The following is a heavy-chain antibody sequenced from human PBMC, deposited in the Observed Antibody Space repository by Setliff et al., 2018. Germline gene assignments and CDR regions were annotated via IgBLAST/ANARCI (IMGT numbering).Heavy chain of an antibody. Sequence: ASVKVSCKTSGYTFNHFGIDWVRQVPGQGLEWMGWINPFDGETAYAQKFRERVTMTIDESTATAYMELRGLKFDDTALFYCVRDRGANRGIFDYWGQGTLVTVSS. CDR1: GYTFNHFG. V-gene: IGHV1-18*01. CDR2: INPFDGET. CDR3: VRDRGANRGIFDY. D-gene: IGHD3-16*02. J-gene: IGHJ4*02.